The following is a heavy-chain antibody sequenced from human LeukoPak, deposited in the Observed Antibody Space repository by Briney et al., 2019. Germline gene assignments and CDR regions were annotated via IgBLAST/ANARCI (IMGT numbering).Heavy chain of an antibody. CDR3: VGGRAFDI. CDR1: GGSISSYY. D-gene: IGHD3-16*01. J-gene: IGHJ3*02. CDR2: IYYSGST. Sequence: PSETLSLTCTVSGGSISSYYWSWIRQPPGKGLEWIGYIYYSGSTYYNPSLKSRITISVDTSKNQFSLNLSSVIAADTAVYYCVGGRAFDIWGQGTMVTVSS. V-gene: IGHV4-59*04.